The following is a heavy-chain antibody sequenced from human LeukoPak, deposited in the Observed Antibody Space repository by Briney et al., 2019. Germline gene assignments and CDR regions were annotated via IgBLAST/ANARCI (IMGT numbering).Heavy chain of an antibody. CDR1: GFTFGSYA. D-gene: IGHD7-27*01. CDR2: ISGSGGST. V-gene: IGHV3-23*01. J-gene: IGHJ4*02. Sequence: GGSLRLSCAASGFTFGSYAMSWVRQAPGKGLEWVSSISGSGGSTHYADSVKGRFTFSRDNSMNTLYLQMNSLRAEDTAVYYCAKALGVNYFDYWGQGTLVTVSS. CDR3: AKALGVNYFDY.